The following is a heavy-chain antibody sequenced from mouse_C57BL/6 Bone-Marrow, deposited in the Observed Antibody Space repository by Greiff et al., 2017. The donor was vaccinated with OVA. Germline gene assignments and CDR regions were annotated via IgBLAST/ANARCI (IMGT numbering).Heavy chain of an antibody. CDR2: ISNGGGST. CDR3: ARGAYLGNQAWFGY. D-gene: IGHD2-10*01. CDR1: GFTFSDYY. V-gene: IGHV5-12*01. Sequence: DVQLVESGGGLVQPGGSLKLSCAASGFTFSDYYMYWVRQTPEKRLEWVAYISNGGGSTYYPDTVKGRFTISRDNAKTTLYLQLSRLKSEDTAMYYCARGAYLGNQAWFGYWGQGTLVTVSA. J-gene: IGHJ3*01.